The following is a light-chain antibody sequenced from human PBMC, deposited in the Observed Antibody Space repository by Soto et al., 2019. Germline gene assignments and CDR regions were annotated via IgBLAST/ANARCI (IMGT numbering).Light chain of an antibody. CDR2: DAY. CDR1: RNISVW. CDR3: QQYYSSSPT. J-gene: IGKJ2*01. V-gene: IGKV1-5*01. Sequence: IRMTQSPSSFSASTGDGVTITCRASRNISVWLAWYQQRPGNAPKFLSYDAYSLESGVPSRFSGRAAWIEFTLTIRSLQTDDYATYYCQQYYSSSPTFGQATKLDIK.